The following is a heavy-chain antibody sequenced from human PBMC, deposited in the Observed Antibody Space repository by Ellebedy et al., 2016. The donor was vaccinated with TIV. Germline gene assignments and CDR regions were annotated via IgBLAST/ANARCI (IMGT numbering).Heavy chain of an antibody. CDR3: ARDPVVGALDY. D-gene: IGHD1-26*01. V-gene: IGHV3-66*01. CDR2: IYSGGST. CDR1: GFTVSSNY. Sequence: GESLKISCAASGFTVSSNYMSWVRQAPGKGLEWVPVIYSGGSTYYADSVKGRFTISRDNSKNTLYLQMNSLRAEDTAVYYCARDPVVGALDYWGQGTLVTVSS. J-gene: IGHJ4*02.